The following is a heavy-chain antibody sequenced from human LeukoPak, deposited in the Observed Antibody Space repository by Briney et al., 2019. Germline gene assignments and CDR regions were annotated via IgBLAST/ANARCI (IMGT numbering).Heavy chain of an antibody. CDR3: ARDASPVRGVTNWFDP. D-gene: IGHD3-10*01. CDR2: IWYDGSNK. V-gene: IGHV3-33*01. J-gene: IGHJ5*02. CDR1: GFTFSSYG. Sequence: GGSLRLSCAASGFTFSSYGMHWVRQAPGKGLEWVAVIWYDGSNKYYADSVKGRFTISRDNSKNTLYLQMNSLRAEDTAVYYCARDASPVRGVTNWFDPWGQGTLVTVSS.